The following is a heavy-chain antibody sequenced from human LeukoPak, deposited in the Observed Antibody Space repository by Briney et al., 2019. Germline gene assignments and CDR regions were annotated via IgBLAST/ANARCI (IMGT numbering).Heavy chain of an antibody. Sequence: GGSLRLSCVALEFSFETYWMSWVRQAPGKGPEWVANINEDGSEKHYVGSVRGRFTISRDNADNSLHLQMNSLRPEDMAVYYCARGGTMDVWGKGTTVTVS. V-gene: IGHV3-7*01. CDR3: ARGGTMDV. J-gene: IGHJ6*03. CDR2: INEDGSEK. CDR1: EFSFETYW.